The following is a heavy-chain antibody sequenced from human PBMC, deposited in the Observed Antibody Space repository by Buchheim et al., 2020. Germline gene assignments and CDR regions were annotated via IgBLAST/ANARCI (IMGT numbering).Heavy chain of an antibody. CDR1: GITFSSYG. V-gene: IGHV3-30*18. J-gene: IGHJ4*02. CDR2: ISYDGSNK. Sequence: QVQLVESGGGVVQPGRSLRLSCAASGITFSSYGMHWVRQAPGKGLEWVAVISYDGSNKYYADSVKGRFTISRDNSKNTLYLQMNSLRAEDTAVYYCAKERYSSSWYSDYWGQGTL. D-gene: IGHD6-13*01. CDR3: AKERYSSSWYSDY.